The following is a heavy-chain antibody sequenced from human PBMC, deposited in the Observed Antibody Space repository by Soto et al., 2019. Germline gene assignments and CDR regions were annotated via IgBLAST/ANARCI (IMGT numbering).Heavy chain of an antibody. CDR3: ARSLYYYDSSGYNLLFDY. V-gene: IGHV4-4*02. J-gene: IGHJ4*02. Sequence: GTLSLTCAVSGGSISSSNWWSWVRQPPGKGLEWIGEIYHSGSTNYNPSLKSRVTISVDKSKNQFSLKLSSVTAADTAVYYCARSLYYYDSSGYNLLFDYWGQGTLVTVSS. CDR2: IYHSGST. D-gene: IGHD3-22*01. CDR1: GGSISSSNW.